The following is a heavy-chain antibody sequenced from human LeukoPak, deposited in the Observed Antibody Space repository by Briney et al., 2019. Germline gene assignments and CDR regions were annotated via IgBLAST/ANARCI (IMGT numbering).Heavy chain of an antibody. Sequence: ASVKVSCKASGYTFTSYGISWVRQAPGQGLEWMGWISAYNGNTNYAQKLQGRVTMTTDTSTGTAYMELRSLRSDDTAVYYCARALTVVGTTVEYFDYWGQGTLVTVSS. J-gene: IGHJ4*02. CDR1: GYTFTSYG. CDR2: ISAYNGNT. D-gene: IGHD1-14*01. V-gene: IGHV1-18*01. CDR3: ARALTVVGTTVEYFDY.